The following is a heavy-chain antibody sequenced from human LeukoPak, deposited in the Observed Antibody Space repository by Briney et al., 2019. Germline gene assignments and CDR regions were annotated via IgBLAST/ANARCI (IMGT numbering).Heavy chain of an antibody. CDR1: GYTFTTYG. CDR2: ISGYNGNT. V-gene: IGHV1-18*01. J-gene: IGHJ4*02. D-gene: IGHD1-7*01. CDR3: ARDSWNYGLGCDY. Sequence: ASVKVSCKASGYTFTTYGISWVRQAPGQGLEWMGWISGYNGNTNYAQKFQGRVTMTRDMSTSTVYMELSSLRSEDTAVYYCARDSWNYGLGCDYWGQGTLVTVSS.